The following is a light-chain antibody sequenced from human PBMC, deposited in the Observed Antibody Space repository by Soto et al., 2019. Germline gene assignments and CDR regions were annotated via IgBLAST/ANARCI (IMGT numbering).Light chain of an antibody. J-gene: IGKJ1*01. CDR3: QQSYSMPWT. CDR1: QTISSY. V-gene: IGKV1-39*01. Sequence: DIQMTQSPSSLSASVGDRVTITCRASQTISSYLNWYQQKPGKAPKLLIYGASSLQGGVPSTFSGSGSGTDFTLTISSLQPEDFATYFCQQSYSMPWTFGQGTTVEFK. CDR2: GAS.